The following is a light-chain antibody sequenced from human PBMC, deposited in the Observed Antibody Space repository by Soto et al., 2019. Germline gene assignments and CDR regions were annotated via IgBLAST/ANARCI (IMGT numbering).Light chain of an antibody. J-gene: IGKJ5*01. V-gene: IGKV3-11*01. CDR3: QQYNNWPPMYT. CDR2: DAS. Sequence: IVLTQSPATLSLSPWERATLSCRASQSVSSYLAWYQQKPGQAPRLLIYDASNRATGIPARFSGSGSGTDFTLTITSLEPEDFAVYYCQQYNNWPPMYTFGQGTRLEIK. CDR1: QSVSSY.